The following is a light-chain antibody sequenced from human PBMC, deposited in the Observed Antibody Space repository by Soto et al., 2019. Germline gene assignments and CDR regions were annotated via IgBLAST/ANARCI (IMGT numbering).Light chain of an antibody. CDR2: RAS. V-gene: IGKV1-9*01. CDR3: QQHNSYPWT. J-gene: IGKJ1*01. CDR1: QDIRSY. Sequence: DIQLTQSPSFLSASVGDRVTITCRASQDIRSYLVWYQQRPGTAPKVLISRASGLQSGVPSRVSGSGSGTEFTLTITSLQPEDFATYYCQQHNSYPWTFGQGTKLDI.